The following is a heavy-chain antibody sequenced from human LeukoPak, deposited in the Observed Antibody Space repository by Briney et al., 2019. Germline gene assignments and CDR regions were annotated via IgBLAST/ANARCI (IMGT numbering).Heavy chain of an antibody. CDR2: INPNSGGT. D-gene: IGHD3-9*01. V-gene: IGHV1-2*02. CDR3: ARVGVLTGYYDY. Sequence: ASVKVSCKASGYTFTSYAMNWVRQAPGQGLEWMGWINPNSGGTNYAQKFQGRVTMTRDTSISTAYMELSRPRSDDTAVYYCARVGVLTGYYDYWGQGTLVTVSS. J-gene: IGHJ4*02. CDR1: GYTFTSYA.